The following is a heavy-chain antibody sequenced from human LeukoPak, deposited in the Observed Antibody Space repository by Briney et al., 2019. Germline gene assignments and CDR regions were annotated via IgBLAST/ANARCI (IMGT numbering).Heavy chain of an antibody. V-gene: IGHV4-61*01. CDR2: IYYSGST. CDR3: AREPPGRWLQPTT. D-gene: IGHD5-24*01. CDR1: GGSISSSSYY. J-gene: IGHJ5*02. Sequence: SETLSLTCTVSGGSISSSSYYWGWIRQPPGKGLEWIGYIYYSGSTNYNPSLKSRVTISVDTSKNQFSLKLSSVTAADTAVYYCAREPPGRWLQPTTWGQGTLVTVSS.